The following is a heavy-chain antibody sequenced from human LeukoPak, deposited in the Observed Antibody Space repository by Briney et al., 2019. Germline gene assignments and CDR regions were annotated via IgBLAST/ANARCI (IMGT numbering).Heavy chain of an antibody. J-gene: IGHJ6*03. Sequence: SVKVSCKASGGTFSSYAISWVRQAPGKGLEWMGGIFPIFGTANYAQKFQGRVTITTDESTSTAYMELSSLRSEDTAVYYCARAADPSTVTTDTYYYYYMDVWGKGTTVTVSS. D-gene: IGHD4-11*01. V-gene: IGHV1-69*05. CDR3: ARAADPSTVTTDTYYYYYMDV. CDR1: GGTFSSYA. CDR2: IFPIFGTA.